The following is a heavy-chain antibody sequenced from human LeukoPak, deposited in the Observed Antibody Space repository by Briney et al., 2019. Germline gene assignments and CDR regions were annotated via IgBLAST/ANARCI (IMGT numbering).Heavy chain of an antibody. CDR3: ARDPRRDTYYYYGMDV. CDR1: GFTVSSNY. Sequence: GGSLRLSCAASGFTVSSNYMSWVRQAPGMGLEWVSVIYSGGSTYYADSVKGRFTISRDNSKNTLYLQMNSLRAEDTAVYYCARDPRRDTYYYYGMDVWGQGTTVTVSS. V-gene: IGHV3-66*02. J-gene: IGHJ6*02. D-gene: IGHD5-18*01. CDR2: IYSGGST.